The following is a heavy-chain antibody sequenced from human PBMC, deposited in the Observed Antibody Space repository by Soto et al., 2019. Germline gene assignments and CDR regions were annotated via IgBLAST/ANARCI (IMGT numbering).Heavy chain of an antibody. V-gene: IGHV4-34*01. CDR1: GGSFSGYY. J-gene: IGHJ6*03. CDR3: ARGLALRYFDWLLGDYMDV. D-gene: IGHD3-9*01. CDR2: INHSGST. Sequence: SETLSLTCAVYGGSFSGYYWSWIRQPPGKGLEWIGEINHSGSTNYNPSLKSRVTISVDTSKNQFSLKLSSVTAADTAVYYCARGLALRYFDWLLGDYMDVWGKGTTVTVSS.